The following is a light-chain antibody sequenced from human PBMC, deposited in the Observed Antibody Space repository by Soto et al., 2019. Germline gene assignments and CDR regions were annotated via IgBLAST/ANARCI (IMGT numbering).Light chain of an antibody. CDR2: EVS. Sequence: QSVLTQPRSVSGSPGQSITICCTGSSSDVGAYNYVSWFQQHPGKAPKLMIYEVSNRPSGVSNRFSGSKSGNTASLTISGLQAEDEADYSCSSYTSSTTYTYVFGTGTKVTVL. CDR1: SSDVGAYNY. V-gene: IGLV2-14*01. CDR3: SSYTSSTTYTYV. J-gene: IGLJ1*01.